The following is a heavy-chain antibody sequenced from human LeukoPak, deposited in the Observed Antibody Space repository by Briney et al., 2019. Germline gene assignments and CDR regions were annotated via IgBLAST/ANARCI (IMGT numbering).Heavy chain of an antibody. D-gene: IGHD6-13*01. CDR3: AKGTGSSRGFDP. Sequence: GGSLRLSCAASGFTFSSYSMSWVRQAPGKGLEWVSAISGSGGSTYYADSVKGRFTISRDNSKNTLYLQMNSLRAEDTAVYYCAKGTGSSRGFDPWGQGTLVTVSS. CDR2: ISGSGGST. V-gene: IGHV3-23*01. CDR1: GFTFSSYS. J-gene: IGHJ5*02.